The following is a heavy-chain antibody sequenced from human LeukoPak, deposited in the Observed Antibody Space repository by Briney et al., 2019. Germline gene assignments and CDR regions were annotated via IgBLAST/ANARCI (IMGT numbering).Heavy chain of an antibody. CDR1: GYSISSGYY. V-gene: IGHV4-38-2*02. Sequence: SETLSLTCTVPGYSISSGYYWGWIRQPPGKGLKWIGSISHSGSTYYNPSLKSRVTISVDTSKNQFSLKLSSVTAAGTAVYYCARHGEYYYGSGSPNWFDPWGQGTLVTVSS. J-gene: IGHJ5*02. CDR3: ARHGEYYYGSGSPNWFDP. CDR2: ISHSGST. D-gene: IGHD3-10*01.